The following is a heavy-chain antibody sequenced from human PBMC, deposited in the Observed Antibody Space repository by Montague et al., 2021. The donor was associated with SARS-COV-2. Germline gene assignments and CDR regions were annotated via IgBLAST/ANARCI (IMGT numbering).Heavy chain of an antibody. D-gene: IGHD5-18*01. CDR3: ARGRGIQLWFNYYYYMNV. V-gene: IGHV4-34*01. CDR1: GGSFSGYY. J-gene: IGHJ6*03. CDR2: FNHSGST. Sequence: SETLSLTCAVYGGSFSGYYWSWIRQPPGKGLEWIGEFNHSGSTNYNPSLKSRVTISVDTSKNQFSLKLSSVTAADTAVYYCARGRGIQLWFNYYYYMNVWGKGTTVTVSS.